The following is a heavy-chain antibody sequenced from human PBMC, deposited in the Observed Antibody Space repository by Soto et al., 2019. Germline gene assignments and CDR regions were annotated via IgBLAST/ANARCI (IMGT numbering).Heavy chain of an antibody. V-gene: IGHV3-53*02. CDR3: AREEGGVYCSGGSCYGRYFDY. D-gene: IGHD2-15*01. Sequence: EVRLVETGGGLIQPGGSLRLSCAASGFTVSSNFMTWVRQAPGKGLEWVSIIYSGGSTYYADSVKGRFTISRDTSKNTVYLQMNTLRVEDTAVYYCAREEGGVYCSGGSCYGRYFDYWGQGTLVTVSA. J-gene: IGHJ4*02. CDR2: IYSGGST. CDR1: GFTVSSNF.